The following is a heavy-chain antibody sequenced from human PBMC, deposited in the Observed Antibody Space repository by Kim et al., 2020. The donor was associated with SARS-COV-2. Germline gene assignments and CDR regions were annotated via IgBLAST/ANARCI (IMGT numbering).Heavy chain of an antibody. Sequence: YHADSVKGRFTISRDNAKNTLFLQMNSLRAEDTAVYYCARADSSGYSFDYWGQGTLVTVSS. D-gene: IGHD3-22*01. V-gene: IGHV3-30*01. CDR3: ARADSSGYSFDY. J-gene: IGHJ4*02.